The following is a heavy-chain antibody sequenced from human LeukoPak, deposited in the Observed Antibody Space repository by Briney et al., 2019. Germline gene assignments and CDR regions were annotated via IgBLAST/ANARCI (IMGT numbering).Heavy chain of an antibody. D-gene: IGHD6-19*01. CDR2: ISYDGSNK. J-gene: IGHJ4*02. CDR1: GFTFSSYG. CDR3: AKGDAGYSSGWYYWSYFDY. Sequence: GGSLRLSCAASGFTFSSYGMHWVRQAPGKGLEGVAVISYDGSNKYYADSVKGRFTISRDNSKNTLYLQLNSLRAEDTAVYYCAKGDAGYSSGWYYWSYFDYWGQGTLVTVSS. V-gene: IGHV3-30*18.